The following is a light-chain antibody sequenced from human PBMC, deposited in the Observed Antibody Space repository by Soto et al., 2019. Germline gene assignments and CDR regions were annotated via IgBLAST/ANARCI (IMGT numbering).Light chain of an antibody. Sequence: QSVLTQPASVSGSPGQSITISCTGTSIEVGGYDYVSWNQHHPGKGPKLMIFEVSNRPSGVSNRFSGSKSGNTASLTISGLQAEDEADYYCSSYTSSSTLVFGSGTKVTVL. CDR1: SIEVGGYDY. CDR3: SSYTSSSTLV. J-gene: IGLJ1*01. V-gene: IGLV2-14*01. CDR2: EVS.